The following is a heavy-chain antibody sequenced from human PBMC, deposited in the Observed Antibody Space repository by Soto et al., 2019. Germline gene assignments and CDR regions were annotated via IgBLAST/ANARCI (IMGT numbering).Heavy chain of an antibody. CDR3: ARDRSRTFDI. CDR2: ISTYRGNT. CDR1: GYTLTSNG. Sequence: QVQLVQSGAEVKKPGASVKVSCKASGYTLTSNGISWVRQAPGQGLEWMGWISTYRGNTNYAQKFQGRVTMTTDTTTSTTYMELKNLRYDDTAVYYCARDRSRTFDIWGQGTMVTVSS. J-gene: IGHJ3*02. V-gene: IGHV1-18*01.